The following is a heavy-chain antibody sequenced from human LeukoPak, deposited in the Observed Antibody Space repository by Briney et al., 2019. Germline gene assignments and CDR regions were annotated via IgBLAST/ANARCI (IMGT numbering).Heavy chain of an antibody. J-gene: IGHJ4*02. CDR2: ISGNSRTI. Sequence: GGSLRLSCAASGFTLSGYRMNWVRQAPGKGLEWVSYISGNSRTIHYADSVKGRFTISRDNAKNSLYLQMNSLRAEDTAVYYCARAGSGYFWYWGQGTLVTVSS. D-gene: IGHD5-18*01. CDR3: ARAGSGYFWY. V-gene: IGHV3-48*01. CDR1: GFTLSGYR.